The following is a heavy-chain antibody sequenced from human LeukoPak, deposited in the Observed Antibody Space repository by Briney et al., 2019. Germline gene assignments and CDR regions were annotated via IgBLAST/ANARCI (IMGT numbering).Heavy chain of an antibody. CDR2: ISVYDGNT. Sequence: ASVKVSCKASGYTFPSYGISWVRQAPGQGLEWMAWISVYDGNTNYAQKYQGRLTLTTDTSTSTAYMELRSLRSDDTDVYYCARDPQQLVGATGGGFGYWGQGTLVTVSS. V-gene: IGHV1-18*01. J-gene: IGHJ4*02. D-gene: IGHD1-26*01. CDR3: ARDPQQLVGATGGGFGY. CDR1: GYTFPSYG.